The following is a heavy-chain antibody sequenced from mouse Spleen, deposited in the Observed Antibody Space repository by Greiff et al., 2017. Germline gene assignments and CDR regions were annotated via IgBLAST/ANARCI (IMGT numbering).Heavy chain of an antibody. CDR2: IWSGGST. J-gene: IGHJ3*01. CDR3: ARNWDYDGSLWFAY. D-gene: IGHD1-1*01. CDR1: GFSLTSYG. Sequence: VKLVESGPGLVQPSQSLSITCTVSGFSLTSYGVHWVRQSPGKGLEWLGVIWSGGSTDYNAAFISRLSISKDNSKSQVFFKMNSLQVDDTAIYYCARNWDYDGSLWFAYWGQGTLVTVSA. V-gene: IGHV2-2*01.